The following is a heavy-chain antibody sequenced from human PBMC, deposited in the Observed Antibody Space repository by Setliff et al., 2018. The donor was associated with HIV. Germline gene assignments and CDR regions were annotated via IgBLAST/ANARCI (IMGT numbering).Heavy chain of an antibody. J-gene: IGHJ3*02. D-gene: IGHD6-19*01. CDR1: GFTFSSYE. CDR3: VRDSSRGSAWDPGAFDI. Sequence: GGSLRLSCAASGFTFSSYEFNWVRQTPHKGLEWISYISGSGGRIFYLDSVKGRFTISRDNAKTSLFPQMNNLRADDAGVYYCVRDSSRGSAWDPGAFDIWGQGTAVTVSS. CDR2: ISGSGGRI. V-gene: IGHV3-48*03.